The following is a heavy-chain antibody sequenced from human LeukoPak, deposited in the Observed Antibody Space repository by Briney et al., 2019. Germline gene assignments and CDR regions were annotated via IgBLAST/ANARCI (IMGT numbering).Heavy chain of an antibody. CDR3: ARDGRFGELFEY. J-gene: IGHJ4*02. Sequence: GGSLRLSWAASGFTFSSYWMSWVSQAPGKGLEWVANIKQDGSEKYYVDSVKGRFTISRDNAKNSLYLQMNSLRAEDTAVYYCARDGRFGELFEYWGQGTLVTVSS. CDR2: IKQDGSEK. V-gene: IGHV3-7*01. D-gene: IGHD3-10*01. CDR1: GFTFSSYW.